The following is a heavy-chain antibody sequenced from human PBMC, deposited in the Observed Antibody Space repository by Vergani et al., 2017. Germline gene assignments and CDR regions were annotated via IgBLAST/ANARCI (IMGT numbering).Heavy chain of an antibody. CDR2: ISSSSSYI. Sequence: EVQLVESGGGLVKPGGSLRLSCAASGFTFSSYSMNWVRQAPGKGLEWVSSISSSSSYIYYADSVKGRFTISRDNAKNSLYLQMNSLRAEDTAVYYCARDEPGRGYSYGPEDYWGQGTLVTVSP. V-gene: IGHV3-21*01. CDR3: ARDEPGRGYSYGPEDY. CDR1: GFTFSSYS. J-gene: IGHJ4*02. D-gene: IGHD5-18*01.